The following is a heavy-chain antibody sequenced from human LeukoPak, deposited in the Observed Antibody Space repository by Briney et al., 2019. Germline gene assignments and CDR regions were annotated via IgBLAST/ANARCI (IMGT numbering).Heavy chain of an antibody. CDR3: ARSIFGVVPSDY. D-gene: IGHD3-3*01. CDR2: ISAYNGNT. CDR1: GYTFTSYG. J-gene: IGHJ4*02. V-gene: IGHV1-18*01. Sequence: GASVKVSCKASGYTFTSYGISWVRQAPGQGLEWMGWISAYNGNTNYAQKLQGRVTMTTDTSASTAYMELSSLRSEDTAVYYCARSIFGVVPSDYWGQGTLVTVSS.